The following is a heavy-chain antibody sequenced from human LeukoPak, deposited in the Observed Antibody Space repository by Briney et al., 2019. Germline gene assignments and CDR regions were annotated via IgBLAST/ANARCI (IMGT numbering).Heavy chain of an antibody. D-gene: IGHD4-17*01. V-gene: IGHV3-23*01. Sequence: GGSLRLSCAASESDFSSHAMTWVCQAPGKGLEWVSAISISGSKTYYADSVKGRFTISRDNSKNTLYLQMNSLRAEDTAVYYCANEIRPNDYWGQGTQVTVSS. CDR3: ANEIRPNDY. J-gene: IGHJ4*02. CDR2: ISISGSKT. CDR1: ESDFSSHA.